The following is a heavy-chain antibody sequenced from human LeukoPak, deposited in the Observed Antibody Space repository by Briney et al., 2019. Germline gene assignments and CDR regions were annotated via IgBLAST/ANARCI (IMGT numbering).Heavy chain of an antibody. J-gene: IGHJ6*04. CDR1: GGSFSGYY. Sequence: NPSETLSLTCAVYGGSFSGYYWSWIRQPPGKGLEWIGEINHSGSTNYNPSLKSRVTISVDTSKNQFSLKLSSVTAADTAVYYCARGATYGSGNFFYYYYGMDVWGNGTTVTVSS. V-gene: IGHV4-34*01. CDR3: ARGATYGSGNFFYYYYGMDV. CDR2: INHSGST. D-gene: IGHD3-10*01.